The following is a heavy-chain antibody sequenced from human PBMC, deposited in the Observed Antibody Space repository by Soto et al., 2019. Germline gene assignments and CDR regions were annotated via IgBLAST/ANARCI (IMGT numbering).Heavy chain of an antibody. V-gene: IGHV1-69*13. Sequence: ASVKVSCKASGGTFSSYAISWLRQAPGQGLEWMGGIIPIFGTANYAQKFQGRVTITADESTSTAYMELSSLRSEDTAVYYCARDSWGIAARPNYYYYGMDVWGQGTTVTVSS. J-gene: IGHJ6*02. CDR3: ARDSWGIAARPNYYYYGMDV. CDR1: GGTFSSYA. CDR2: IIPIFGTA. D-gene: IGHD6-6*01.